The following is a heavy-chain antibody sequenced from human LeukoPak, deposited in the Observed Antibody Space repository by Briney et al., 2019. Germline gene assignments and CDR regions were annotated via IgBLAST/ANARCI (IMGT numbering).Heavy chain of an antibody. CDR2: IYPGDSDI. CDR1: GYSFPNYW. D-gene: IGHD6-13*01. Sequence: GESLRISCKGSGYSFPNYWIGWVRQMPGKGLEWMGIIYPGDSDIRYSPSFQGQVTMSADKSISTAYLQWSSLKASDNAMYYCARHYSSRFDPWGQGTLVTVSS. J-gene: IGHJ5*02. V-gene: IGHV5-51*01. CDR3: ARHYSSRFDP.